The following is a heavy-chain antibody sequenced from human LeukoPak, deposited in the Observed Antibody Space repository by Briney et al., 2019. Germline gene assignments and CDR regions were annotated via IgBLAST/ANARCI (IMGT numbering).Heavy chain of an antibody. CDR2: IRYDGSNK. V-gene: IGHV3-30*02. Sequence: PGGSLRLSCTASGFTFSSYGMHWVRQAPGKGLEWVAFIRYDGSNKYYADSVKGRFTISRDNSKNTLYLQMNSLRAEDTAVYYCAKVADPTYYFDYWGQGTLVTVSS. CDR3: AKVADPTYYFDY. CDR1: GFTFSSYG. J-gene: IGHJ4*02. D-gene: IGHD6-13*01.